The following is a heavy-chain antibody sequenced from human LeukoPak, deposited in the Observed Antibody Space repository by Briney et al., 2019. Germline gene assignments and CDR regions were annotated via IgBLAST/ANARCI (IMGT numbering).Heavy chain of an antibody. D-gene: IGHD2-15*01. CDR3: AKDIGRYCSGGSCYPVQYFQH. CDR2: ISNDGSNK. J-gene: IGHJ1*01. CDR1: GFTFSSYG. V-gene: IGHV3-30*18. Sequence: GGSLRLSCAASGFTFSSYGIHWVRQAPGKGLEWVAVISNDGSNKYYVDSVKVRFTISRDNSKNTLYLQMNSLRAEDTAVYYCAKDIGRYCSGGSCYPVQYFQHWGQGTLVTDSS.